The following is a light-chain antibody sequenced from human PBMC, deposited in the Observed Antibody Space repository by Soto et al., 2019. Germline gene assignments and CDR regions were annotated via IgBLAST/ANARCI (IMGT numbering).Light chain of an antibody. V-gene: IGKV3-11*01. J-gene: IGKJ5*01. CDR3: QQRSNWIT. CDR1: QTVSGSY. CDR2: DTS. Sequence: EIVLTHSPATLSLSPVERATLSCSSSQTVSGSYVAWYQQKPGQPPRLLIYDTSYRAAGIPARFSGSGSATDFTLTISSLEPEDFAVYYCQQRSNWITFGQGTRLEIK.